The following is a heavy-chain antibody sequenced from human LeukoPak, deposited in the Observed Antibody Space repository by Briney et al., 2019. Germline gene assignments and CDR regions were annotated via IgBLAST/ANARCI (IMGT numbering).Heavy chain of an antibody. CDR3: ARLSSWRGLDY. D-gene: IGHD2-15*01. V-gene: IGHV1-46*01. Sequence: ASVKVSCKASGYTFTNYYMHWVRQAPGQGLEWMGIINPSGGSTSYAQKFQGRVTMTRDTSTSTVYMELSSLRSEDTAVYYCARLSSWRGLDYWGQGTLVAVSS. CDR2: INPSGGST. CDR1: GYTFTNYY. J-gene: IGHJ4*02.